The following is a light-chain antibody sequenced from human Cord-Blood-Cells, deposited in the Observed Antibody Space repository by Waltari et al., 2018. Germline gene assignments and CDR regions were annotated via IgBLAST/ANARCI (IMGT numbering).Light chain of an antibody. CDR1: QSVSSY. Sequence: EIVLTQSPATLSLSPGERATLSCRASQSVSSYLAWYQQKPGQAPRLRIYDASNRATGIPARFSGSGSATDFTLTISSLEPEDFAVYYCQQRSNWPTFGPGTKVDIK. J-gene: IGKJ3*01. CDR2: DAS. V-gene: IGKV3-11*01. CDR3: QQRSNWPT.